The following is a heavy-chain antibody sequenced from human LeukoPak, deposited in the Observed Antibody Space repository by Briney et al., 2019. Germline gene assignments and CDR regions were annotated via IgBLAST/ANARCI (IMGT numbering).Heavy chain of an antibody. D-gene: IGHD2-15*01. CDR2: IYYSGST. J-gene: IGHJ4*02. CDR1: GGSISSSSYF. V-gene: IGHV4-39*01. CDR3: ARRMTPTRSLDY. Sequence: SETLSLTCTVSGGSISSSSYFWGWIRQPPGKGLEWIGSIYYSGSTYYNPSLKSRVTISVDTSNNQFSLKLSSVTSADTPLYXXARRMTPTRSLDYWGQGTLVTVSS.